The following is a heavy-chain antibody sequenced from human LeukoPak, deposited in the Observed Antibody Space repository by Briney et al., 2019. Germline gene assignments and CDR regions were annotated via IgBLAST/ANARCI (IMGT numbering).Heavy chain of an antibody. J-gene: IGHJ5*02. CDR2: ITGVGDST. CDR3: AKVPNLYAGVWCDP. Sequence: GGSLRLSCAASGFTFSSYAMSWVRQAPGKVLEWVSAITGVGDSTFYPDSVKGRFTISRDNSKNTLYLQMNSLRADDTAIYYCAKVPNLYAGVWCDPWGQGTLVTVSS. D-gene: IGHD2/OR15-2a*01. V-gene: IGHV3-23*01. CDR1: GFTFSSYA.